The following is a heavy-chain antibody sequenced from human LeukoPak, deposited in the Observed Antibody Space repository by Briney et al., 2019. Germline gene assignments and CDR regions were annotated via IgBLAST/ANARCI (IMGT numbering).Heavy chain of an antibody. V-gene: IGHV1-69*04. CDR3: ASPALVLRFLEWSHPRAFDY. CDR2: IIPILGIA. J-gene: IGHJ4*02. CDR1: GGTFSSYA. Sequence: ASVKVSCKASGGTFSSYAISWVRQAPGQGLEWMGRIIPILGIANYAQKFQGRVTITADKSTSTAYMELSSLRSEDTAVYYCASPALVLRFLEWSHPRAFDYWGQGTLVTVSS. D-gene: IGHD3-3*01.